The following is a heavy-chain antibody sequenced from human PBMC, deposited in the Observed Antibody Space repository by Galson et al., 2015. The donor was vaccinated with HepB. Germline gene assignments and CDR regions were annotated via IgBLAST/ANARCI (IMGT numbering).Heavy chain of an antibody. V-gene: IGHV3-7*03. CDR1: GFTFNSHW. J-gene: IGHJ4*02. CDR2: IKQDGSKK. CDR3: ARSSGWSSDY. D-gene: IGHD6-19*01. Sequence: SLRLSCAASGFTFNSHWMTWVRQAPGKGLEWVGNIKQDGSKKNYVDSVKGRFTISRDNAKSSLYLQMNSLRVEDTAVYYCARSSGWSSDYWGQGTLVTVSS.